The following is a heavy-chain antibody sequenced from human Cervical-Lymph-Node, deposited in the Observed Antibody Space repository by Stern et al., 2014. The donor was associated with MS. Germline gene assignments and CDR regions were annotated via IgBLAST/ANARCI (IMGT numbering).Heavy chain of an antibody. CDR2: IYYSGNT. CDR1: GGSISSYY. V-gene: IGHV4-59*01. Sequence: QVQLQESGPGLVKPSETLSLTCTVSGGSISSYYWSWIRQPPGKGLEWIGYIYYSGNTNYNPSLKSRVTISVDTSKNQFSLKLSSVTAADTAVYYCARSGTSAYYYYYGMDVWGQGTTVTVSS. CDR3: ARSGTSAYYYYYGMDV. J-gene: IGHJ6*02. D-gene: IGHD2-15*01.